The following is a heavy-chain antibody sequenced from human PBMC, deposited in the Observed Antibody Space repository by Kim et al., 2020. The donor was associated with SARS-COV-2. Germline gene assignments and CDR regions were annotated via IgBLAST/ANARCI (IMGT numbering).Heavy chain of an antibody. Sequence: GGSLRLSCAASGFTFSNAWMSWVRQAPGKGLEWVGRIKSKTDGGTTDYAAPVKGRFTISRDDSKNTLYLQMNSLKTEDTAVYYCTTDPPLQRYCSSTSCYFDYWGQGTLVTVSS. V-gene: IGHV3-15*01. CDR3: TTDPPLQRYCSSTSCYFDY. J-gene: IGHJ4*02. D-gene: IGHD2-2*01. CDR1: GFTFSNAW. CDR2: IKSKTDGGTT.